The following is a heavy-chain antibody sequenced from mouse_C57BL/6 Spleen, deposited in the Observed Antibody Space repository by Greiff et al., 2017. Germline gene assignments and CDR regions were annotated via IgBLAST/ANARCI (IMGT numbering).Heavy chain of an antibody. Sequence: QVQLQQPGAELVKPGASVKLSCKASGYTFTSYWMQWVKQRPGQGLEWIGEIDPSDSYTNYNQKFKGKATLTVDTSSSTAYMQLSSLTSEDSAVYYCARHDYDGAWFAYWGQGTLVTVSA. CDR3: ARHDYDGAWFAY. CDR2: IDPSDSYT. V-gene: IGHV1-50*01. J-gene: IGHJ3*01. CDR1: GYTFTSYW. D-gene: IGHD2-4*01.